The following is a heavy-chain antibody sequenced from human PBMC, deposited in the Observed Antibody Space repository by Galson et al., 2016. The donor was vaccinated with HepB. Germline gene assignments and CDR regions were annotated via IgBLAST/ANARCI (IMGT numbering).Heavy chain of an antibody. D-gene: IGHD3-3*01. J-gene: IGHJ5*02. CDR1: GGSFSGHY. Sequence: ETLSLTCAVYGGSFSGHYWTWIRQPPGKGLEWIGEIHDSGSTSYNPSLKSRVTISLHTSRSQFSRNLNSVTAEDTAVYFCTIGKRPPRSSYYAYNWFDPWGQGTLVTVSS. V-gene: IGHV4-34*01. CDR2: IHDSGST. CDR3: TIGKRPPRSSYYAYNWFDP.